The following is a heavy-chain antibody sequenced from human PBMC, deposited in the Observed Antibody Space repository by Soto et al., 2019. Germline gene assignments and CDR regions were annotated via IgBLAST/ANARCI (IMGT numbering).Heavy chain of an antibody. V-gene: IGHV1-2*02. CDR1: GYPFTAYY. J-gene: IGHJ5*01. CDR3: ARDHGGTWFDP. CDR2: ISPNSGDT. Sequence: QVQLVQSGAEVKKPGASVKVSCEASGYPFTAYYLHWMRQAPGQGLEWMGWISPNSGDTKYAQKFQGRVTMIRDTSISTAYMELTSLRSDDTAVYYCARDHGGTWFDPWGQGTLVTVSS. D-gene: IGHD3-16*01.